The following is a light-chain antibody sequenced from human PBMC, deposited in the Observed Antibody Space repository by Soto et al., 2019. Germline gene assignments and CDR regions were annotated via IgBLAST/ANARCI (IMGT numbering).Light chain of an antibody. V-gene: IGKV1-39*01. CDR3: QQSYSTPRT. Sequence: DIQMTQSASSLSASVGDRVTITCRASQSMSSYLNWYQQKPGKAPKLLIYAASSLQSGVPSRFSGSGSGTDFTLTITSLQPEDFATYYCQQSYSTPRTFGQGTKLEIK. CDR1: QSMSSY. J-gene: IGKJ2*02. CDR2: AAS.